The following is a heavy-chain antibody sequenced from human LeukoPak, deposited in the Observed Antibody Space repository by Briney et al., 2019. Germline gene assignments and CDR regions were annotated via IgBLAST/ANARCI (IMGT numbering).Heavy chain of an antibody. Sequence: SETLSLTCTVSGGCISSSSYYWGWIRQPPGKGLEWIGSIYYTGSTYYNPSLKSRVTISVDTSKNQFSLTLSSVTAADTAVYYCARDYGPLGYFDYWGQGTLVTVSS. J-gene: IGHJ4*02. CDR2: IYYTGST. CDR3: ARDYGPLGYFDY. V-gene: IGHV4-39*07. D-gene: IGHD3-10*01. CDR1: GGCISSSSYY.